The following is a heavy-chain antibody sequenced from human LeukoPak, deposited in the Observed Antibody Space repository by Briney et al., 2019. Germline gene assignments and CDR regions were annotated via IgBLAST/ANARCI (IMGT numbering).Heavy chain of an antibody. Sequence: SETLSLTCTVSGGSISSYYWSWIRQPPGKGLEWIGYIYYSGSTNYNPSLKSRVTISVGTSKNQFSLKLSSVTAADTAVYYCARVPRSYYYYYYMDVWGKGTTVTVSS. CDR2: IYYSGST. J-gene: IGHJ6*03. CDR3: ARVPRSYYYYYYMDV. CDR1: GGSISSYY. V-gene: IGHV4-59*08. D-gene: IGHD2-2*01.